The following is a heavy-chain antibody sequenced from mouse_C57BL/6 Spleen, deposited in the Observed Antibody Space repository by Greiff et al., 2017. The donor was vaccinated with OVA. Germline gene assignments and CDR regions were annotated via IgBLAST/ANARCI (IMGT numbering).Heavy chain of an antibody. Sequence: QVQLQQSGPGLVQPSQSLSITCTVSGFSLTSYGVHWVRQSPGKGLEWLGVIWSGGSTDYNAAFISRLSISKDNSKSQVFFKMNSLQAGDTAIYYCARYYYGSSWYFDVWGTGTTVTVSS. CDR3: ARYYYGSSWYFDV. CDR1: GFSLTSYG. CDR2: IWSGGST. J-gene: IGHJ1*03. D-gene: IGHD1-1*01. V-gene: IGHV2-2*01.